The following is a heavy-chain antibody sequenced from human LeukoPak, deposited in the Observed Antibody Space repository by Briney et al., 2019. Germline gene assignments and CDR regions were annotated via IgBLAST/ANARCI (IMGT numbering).Heavy chain of an antibody. CDR2: IYYSGST. CDR3: ARNGDRCLDY. J-gene: IGHJ4*02. CDR1: GGSISSYY. Sequence: SETLSLTCTVSGGSISSYYWSWIRQPPGKGLEWIGYIYYSGSTNYNPSLASRVTLSVDRSKNQFFLELASVTAADTATYYCARNGDRCLDYWGRGTLVTVSS. V-gene: IGHV4-59*12. D-gene: IGHD7-27*01.